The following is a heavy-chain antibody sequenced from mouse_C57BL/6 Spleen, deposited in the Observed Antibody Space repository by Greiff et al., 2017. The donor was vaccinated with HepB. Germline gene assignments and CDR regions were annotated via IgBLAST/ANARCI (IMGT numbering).Heavy chain of an antibody. Sequence: VQLQQSGPELVKPGASVKMSCKASGYTFTDYNMHWVKQSHGKSLEWIGYINPNNGGTSYNQKFKGKDTLTVNKSSSTAYMELRSLTSEDSAVYYCARKFGYGSSSLYFDYWGQGTTLTVSS. CDR1: GYTFTDYN. CDR2: INPNNGGT. V-gene: IGHV1-22*01. J-gene: IGHJ2*01. D-gene: IGHD1-1*01. CDR3: ARKFGYGSSSLYFDY.